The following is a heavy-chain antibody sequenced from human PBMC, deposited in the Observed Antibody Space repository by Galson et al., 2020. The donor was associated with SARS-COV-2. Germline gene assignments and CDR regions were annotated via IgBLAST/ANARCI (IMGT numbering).Heavy chain of an antibody. CDR3: ARMEESDWELRNYYYYGIDV. CDR1: GFTVSSYA. J-gene: IGHJ6*02. V-gene: IGHV3-64*01. D-gene: IGHD1-7*01. CDR2: INSNGVRT. Sequence: TGGSLRLSCAASGFTVSSYAMHWVRQVPGKGLEYVSGINSNGVRTFYANSVKGRFTISRDNSKNTVYLQMGSLRGEDMAVYYCARMEESDWELRNYYYYGIDVWGQGTTVTVS.